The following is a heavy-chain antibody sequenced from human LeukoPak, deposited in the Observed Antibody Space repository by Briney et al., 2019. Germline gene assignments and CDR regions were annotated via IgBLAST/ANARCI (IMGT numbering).Heavy chain of an antibody. CDR2: IKSKTDGGTV. J-gene: IGHJ4*02. V-gene: IGHV3-15*01. D-gene: IGHD4-17*01. Sequence: GGSLRLSCAASGFTLSSYGMHWVRQAPGKGLEWVGRIKSKTDGGTVDYAPPVKGRFTISRDDSRNTLSLEMNFLKTEDTAVYYCTTDPGDYEIYWGQGTLVTVSS. CDR3: TTDPGDYEIY. CDR1: GFTLSSYG.